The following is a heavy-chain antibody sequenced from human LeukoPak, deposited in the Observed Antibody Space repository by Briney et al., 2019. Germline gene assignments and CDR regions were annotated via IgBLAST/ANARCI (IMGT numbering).Heavy chain of an antibody. D-gene: IGHD2-21*02. CDR1: GGFISRGSFH. Sequence: SETLSLTCTVSGGFISRGSFHWNWIRQPAGKGLEWIGRIHTSGTTNYNPSLKSRLTTSVDTSRNEFSLKLSSVIAADTAVYYCARWTTCGGDCHILDYWGQGILVTVSS. J-gene: IGHJ4*02. CDR3: ARWTTCGGDCHILDY. CDR2: IHTSGTT. V-gene: IGHV4-61*02.